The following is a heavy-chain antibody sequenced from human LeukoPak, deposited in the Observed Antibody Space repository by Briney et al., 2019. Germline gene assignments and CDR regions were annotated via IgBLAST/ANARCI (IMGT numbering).Heavy chain of an antibody. CDR1: GFTFSDYY. D-gene: IGHD3-22*01. V-gene: IGHV3-11*04. CDR2: ISSSGSTI. Sequence: PGGSPRLSCAASGFTFSDYYMSWIRQAPGKGLEWVSYISSSGSTIYYADSVKGRFTISRDNAKNSLYLLMNSLRAEDTAVYYCARDSYDSFAFDIWGQGTMVTVSS. J-gene: IGHJ3*02. CDR3: ARDSYDSFAFDI.